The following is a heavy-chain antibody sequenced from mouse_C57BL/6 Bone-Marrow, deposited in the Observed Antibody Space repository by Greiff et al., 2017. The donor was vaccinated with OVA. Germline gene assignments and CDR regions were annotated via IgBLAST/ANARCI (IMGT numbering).Heavy chain of an antibody. Sequence: QVQLQQSGAELAKPGASVKLSCTASGYTFTSYWMHWVKQRPGQGLEWIGYINPSSGYTNYNQKFKDKATLTADKSSSTAYMQLSSLTYEDSAVYYCAREETGTVYYAMDYWGQGTSVTVSS. CDR1: GYTFTSYW. CDR3: AREETGTVYYAMDY. V-gene: IGHV1-7*01. J-gene: IGHJ4*01. D-gene: IGHD4-1*01. CDR2: INPSSGYT.